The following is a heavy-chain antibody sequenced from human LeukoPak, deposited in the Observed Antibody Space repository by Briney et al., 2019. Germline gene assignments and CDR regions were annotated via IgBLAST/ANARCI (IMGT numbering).Heavy chain of an antibody. J-gene: IGHJ5*02. D-gene: IGHD3-3*01. CDR1: GYIFTTYA. V-gene: IGHV1-3*01. Sequence: ASVKVSCKTSGYIFTTYAIHWVRQAPGRGLEWMGLINADDGNTRYSQRFQGRVTMTRDTSTSTVYMELSSLRSEDTAVYYCARGERSYYDFWSGYGKFDPWGQGTLVTVSS. CDR3: ARGERSYYDFWSGYGKFDP. CDR2: INADDGNT.